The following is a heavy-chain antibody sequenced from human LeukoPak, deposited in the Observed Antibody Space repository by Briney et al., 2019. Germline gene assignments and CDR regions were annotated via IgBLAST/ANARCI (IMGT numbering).Heavy chain of an antibody. V-gene: IGHV3-23*01. CDR3: AKRSVAGTASPYYFDY. CDR2: ISSSGGST. Sequence: PGGSLRLSCAASGFTVSSYAMSWVRQAPGKGLEWVSAISSSGGSTYYADSVKGRFTISRDNSKNTLYLQMNSLRAEDTAVYYCAKRSVAGTASPYYFDYWGQGTLVTVSS. J-gene: IGHJ4*02. D-gene: IGHD6-19*01. CDR1: GFTVSSYA.